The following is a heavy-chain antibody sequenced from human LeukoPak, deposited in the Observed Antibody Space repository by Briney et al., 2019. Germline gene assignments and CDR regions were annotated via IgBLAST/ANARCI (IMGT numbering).Heavy chain of an antibody. V-gene: IGHV4-59*12. D-gene: IGHD3-9*01. CDR3: ARETPGYDVLTGYYDPYYYYYMDV. CDR2: IYYSGNT. J-gene: IGHJ6*03. CDR1: GGSISSYY. Sequence: SETLSLTCTVSGGSISSYYWSWIRQPPGKGLEWIGYIYYSGNTNYNPSLKSRVTISVEKSKNQFSLKLSFVTAADTAVYYCARETPGYDVLTGYYDPYYYYYMDVWGKGTMVITSS.